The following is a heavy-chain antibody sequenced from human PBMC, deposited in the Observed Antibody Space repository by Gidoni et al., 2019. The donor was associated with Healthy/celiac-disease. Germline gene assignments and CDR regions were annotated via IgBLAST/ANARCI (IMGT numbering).Heavy chain of an antibody. V-gene: IGHV4-39*07. Sequence: QLQLQESGPGLVKPSETLSLTCTVSGGSIRSRSYYLGWLRQPPGKGLEWIGSIYYSGSTYYHPSLKSRVTISVDTSKNQVSLKLSSVTAADTAVYYCARGDSSSWYGSELLGHNWFDPWGQGTLVTVSS. CDR2: IYYSGST. CDR3: ARGDSSSWYGSELLGHNWFDP. D-gene: IGHD6-13*01. CDR1: GGSIRSRSYY. J-gene: IGHJ5*02.